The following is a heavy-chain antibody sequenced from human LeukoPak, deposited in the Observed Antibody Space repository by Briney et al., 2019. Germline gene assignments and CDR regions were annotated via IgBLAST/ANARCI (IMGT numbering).Heavy chain of an antibody. V-gene: IGHV1-8*03. CDR1: GYTFTSYN. CDR2: MNPNSGNT. J-gene: IGHJ4*02. Sequence: ASVKVSCKASGYTFTSYNINWVRQATGQGLEWMGWMNPNSGNTGYAQKFQGRVTITRNTSISTAYMELSSLRSEDTAVYYCARVLGAARLVDWGQGTLVTVSS. D-gene: IGHD1-26*01. CDR3: ARVLGAARLVD.